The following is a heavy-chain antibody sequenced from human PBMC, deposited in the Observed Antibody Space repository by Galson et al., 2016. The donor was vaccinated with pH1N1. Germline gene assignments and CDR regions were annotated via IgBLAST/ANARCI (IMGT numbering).Heavy chain of an antibody. D-gene: IGHD2-2*01. Sequence: ETLSLTCTVSGGSISSSSYYWGWIRQPPGKGLEWIGSIYYSGSTYYNPSLKSRVTISVDTSKNQISRKLSSVTAADTAVYYCARGSGPIVAPAVFDYWGQGTLVTVSS. J-gene: IGHJ4*02. V-gene: IGHV4-39*07. CDR3: ARGSGPIVAPAVFDY. CDR1: GGSISSSSYY. CDR2: IYYSGST.